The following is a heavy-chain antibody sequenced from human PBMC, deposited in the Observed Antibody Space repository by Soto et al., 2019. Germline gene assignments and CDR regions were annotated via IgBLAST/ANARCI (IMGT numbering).Heavy chain of an antibody. D-gene: IGHD6-25*01. Sequence: GESLKISCEASGFTFSSRWMTWVRQGPGKGLEWVANIHEDKNAKDYVDSVKGRFTISRDNAKNSLYLQMNSLRDEDTAVYYCATHDGPAAAGLVLDFRGQGALVTVS. J-gene: IGHJ4*02. CDR1: GFTFSSRW. CDR3: ATHDGPAAAGLVLDF. V-gene: IGHV3-7*02. CDR2: IHEDKNAK.